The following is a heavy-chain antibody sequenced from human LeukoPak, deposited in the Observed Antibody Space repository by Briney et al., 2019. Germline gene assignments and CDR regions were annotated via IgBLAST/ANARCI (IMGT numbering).Heavy chain of an antibody. Sequence: ASVKVSCKASGYTFTVYYMHWVRQAPGQGLEWMGWINPNSGGTNYAQKFQGRVTMTRDTSISTAYMELSRLRSDDTAVYYCAREMDCSGGSCRDYWGQGTLVTVSS. CDR1: GYTFTVYY. CDR3: AREMDCSGGSCRDY. J-gene: IGHJ4*02. D-gene: IGHD2-15*01. V-gene: IGHV1-2*02. CDR2: INPNSGGT.